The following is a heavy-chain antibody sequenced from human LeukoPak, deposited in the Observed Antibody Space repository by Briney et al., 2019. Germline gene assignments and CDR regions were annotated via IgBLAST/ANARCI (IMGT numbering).Heavy chain of an antibody. CDR3: AREERYNWNDGDAFDI. V-gene: IGHV1-46*01. Sequence: ASVKVSCKASVYTFTSYYMHWVRQAPGQGLEWMGIINPSGGSTNYAQKFQGRVTMTRDTSTSTVYMELSSLRSEDTAVYYCAREERYNWNDGDAFDIWGQGTMVTVSS. CDR2: INPSGGST. D-gene: IGHD1-1*01. J-gene: IGHJ3*02. CDR1: VYTFTSYY.